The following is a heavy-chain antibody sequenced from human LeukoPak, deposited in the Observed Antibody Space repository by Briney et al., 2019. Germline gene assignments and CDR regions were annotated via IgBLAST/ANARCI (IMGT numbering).Heavy chain of an antibody. CDR1: GYTFTSYY. V-gene: IGHV1-46*01. CDR3: ARAGLNYDSSGYYQGY. D-gene: IGHD3-22*01. CDR2: INPSSGST. Sequence: ASVKVSCKASGYTFTSYYMHWVRQAPGQGLEWMGIINPSSGSTSYAQKFQGRVTMTRDTSTSTVYMELSSLRSEDTAVYYCARAGLNYDSSGYYQGYWGQGTLVTVSS. J-gene: IGHJ4*02.